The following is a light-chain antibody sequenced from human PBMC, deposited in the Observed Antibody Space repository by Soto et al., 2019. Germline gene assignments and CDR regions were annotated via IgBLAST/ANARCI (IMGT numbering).Light chain of an antibody. Sequence: ESVLTQSPATLSLSPGERATLSCRASQSVSSYLAWYQQKPGQAPRLLIYGASTRATGIPARFSGSGSGTEFTLTISSLQSEDFAVYYCQQYGSTPRTFGQGTKVDIK. CDR1: QSVSSY. J-gene: IGKJ1*01. CDR3: QQYGSTPRT. CDR2: GAS. V-gene: IGKV3-15*01.